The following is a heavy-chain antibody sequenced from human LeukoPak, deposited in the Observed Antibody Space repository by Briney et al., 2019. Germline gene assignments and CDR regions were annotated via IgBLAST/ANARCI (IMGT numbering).Heavy chain of an antibody. CDR2: ISWNSGSI. J-gene: IGHJ1*01. CDR3: AKDISYYYGSGSRINLGGSTYQH. V-gene: IGHV3-9*01. D-gene: IGHD3-10*01. CDR1: GFTFDDYA. Sequence: PGGSLRLSCAASGFTFDDYAMHWVRQAPGKGLEWVSGISWNSGSIGYADSAKGRFTISRDNAKNSLYLQMNSLRAEDTALYYCAKDISYYYGSGSRINLGGSTYQHWGQGTLVTVSS.